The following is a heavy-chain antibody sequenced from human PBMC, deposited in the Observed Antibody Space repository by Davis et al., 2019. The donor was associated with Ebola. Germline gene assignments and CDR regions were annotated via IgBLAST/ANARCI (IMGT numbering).Heavy chain of an antibody. CDR1: GYTFTSYA. Sequence: ASVKVSCKASGYTFTSYAMHWVRQAPGQRLEWMGWINTGNGNTKYSQKFQGRVTITRDTSASTAYMELSSLRSEDTAVYYCARDSYSSRSYYFDYWGQGTLVTVSS. CDR3: ARDSYSSRSYYFDY. J-gene: IGHJ4*02. CDR2: INTGNGNT. D-gene: IGHD6-13*01. V-gene: IGHV1-3*04.